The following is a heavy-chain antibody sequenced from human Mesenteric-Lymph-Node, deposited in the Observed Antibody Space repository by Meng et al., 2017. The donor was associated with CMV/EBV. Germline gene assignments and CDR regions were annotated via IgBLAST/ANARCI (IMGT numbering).Heavy chain of an antibody. V-gene: IGHV4-34*01. J-gene: IGHJ6*02. CDR2: INHSGST. CDR1: GGSFSGYY. Sequence: GSLRLSCAVYGGSFSGYYWSWIRSPPGKGLEGIGEINHSGSTNYNPSLKSRVTISVDTSKNQFSLKLGSVTAADTAVYYCARGRGLLWFGELFRGIDGMDVWGQGTTVTVSS. D-gene: IGHD3-10*01. CDR3: ARGRGLLWFGELFRGIDGMDV.